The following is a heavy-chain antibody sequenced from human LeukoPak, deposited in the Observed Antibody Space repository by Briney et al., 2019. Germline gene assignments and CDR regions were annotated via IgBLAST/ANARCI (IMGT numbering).Heavy chain of an antibody. V-gene: IGHV3-21*01. D-gene: IGHD1-26*01. CDR1: GFTFSGSA. CDR2: ISSSSSYI. CDR3: ARSMGATTYFDY. Sequence: GGSLRLSCAASGFTFSGSAMHWVRQAPGKGLEWVSSISSSSSYIYYADSVKGRFTISRDNAKNSLYLQMNSLRAEDTAVYYCARSMGATTYFDYWGQGTLVTVSS. J-gene: IGHJ4*02.